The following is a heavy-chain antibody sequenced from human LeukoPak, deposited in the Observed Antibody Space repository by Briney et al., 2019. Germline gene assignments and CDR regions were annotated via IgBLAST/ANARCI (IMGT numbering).Heavy chain of an antibody. J-gene: IGHJ4*02. CDR3: ARQPPNCSGGSCYYFDS. V-gene: IGHV4-39*01. D-gene: IGHD2-15*01. CDR2: ISYNGNT. CDR1: GGNISSGGYY. Sequence: SETLSLTCTVSGGNISSGGYYWSWIRQHPGKGLEWIGYISYNGNTYYNPSLKSRVTISADTSKDQISLKLTSVTAADTAVYYCARQPPNCSGGSCYYFDSWGQGTLVTVSS.